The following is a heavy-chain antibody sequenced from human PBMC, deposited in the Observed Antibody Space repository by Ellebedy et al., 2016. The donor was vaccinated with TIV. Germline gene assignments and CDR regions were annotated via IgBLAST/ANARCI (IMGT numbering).Heavy chain of an antibody. CDR3: ARDFGPYYYGSGSFRTGYFDY. Sequence: SETLSLTCTVSGGSISSGNFYWSWIRQYPGKGLEWIGCIYYSGNTYYNPSLKTRVTLSVDTSKNQFSLKLSSVTAADTALYYRARDFGPYYYGSGSFRTGYFDYWGQGTLVTVSS. D-gene: IGHD3-10*01. V-gene: IGHV4-31*03. CDR1: GGSISSGNFY. J-gene: IGHJ4*02. CDR2: IYYSGNT.